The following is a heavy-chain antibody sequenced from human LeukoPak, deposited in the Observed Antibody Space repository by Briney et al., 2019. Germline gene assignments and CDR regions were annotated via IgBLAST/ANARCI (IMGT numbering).Heavy chain of an antibody. CDR1: GFTFSSYS. CDR3: ARSPRSGEYYIGYYFES. J-gene: IGHJ4*02. D-gene: IGHD3-10*01. CDR2: ISSSSSYI. Sequence: GGSLRLSCAASGFTFSSYSMNWVRQAPGKGLEWVSSISSSSSYIYYADSVKGRFTISRDSSKNAVYLQMNSLRPDDTAVYFCARSPRSGEYYIGYYFESWGQGALVTVSS. V-gene: IGHV3-21*01.